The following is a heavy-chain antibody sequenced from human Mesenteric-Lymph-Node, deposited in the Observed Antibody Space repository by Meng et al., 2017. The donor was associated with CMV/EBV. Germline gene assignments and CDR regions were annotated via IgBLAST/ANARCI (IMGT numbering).Heavy chain of an antibody. Sequence: GESLKISCTASGFTFGDYAMSWVRQAPGKGLEGVGFIRSKAYGETTEYAASVKGRFTISRDDSKSIAYLQMNSLKTEDTAVYYCTRGGGRDGYKASDYWGQGTLVTVSS. J-gene: IGHJ4*02. CDR2: IRSKAYGETT. V-gene: IGHV3-49*04. CDR1: GFTFGDYA. CDR3: TRGGGRDGYKASDY. D-gene: IGHD5-24*01.